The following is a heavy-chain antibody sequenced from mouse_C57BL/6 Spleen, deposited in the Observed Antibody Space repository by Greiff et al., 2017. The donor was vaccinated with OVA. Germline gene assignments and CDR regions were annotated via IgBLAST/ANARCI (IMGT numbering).Heavy chain of an antibody. J-gene: IGHJ4*01. V-gene: IGHV1-59*01. CDR1: GYTFTSYW. CDR3: ARVGNYDYGAMDY. D-gene: IGHD2-4*01. CDR2: IDPSDSYT. Sequence: VQLQQPGAELVRPGTSVKLSCKASGYTFTSYWMHWVKQRPGQGLEWIGVIDPSDSYTNYNQKFKGKATLTVDTSSSTAYMQLSSLTSEDSAVYYCARVGNYDYGAMDYWGQGTSVTVSS.